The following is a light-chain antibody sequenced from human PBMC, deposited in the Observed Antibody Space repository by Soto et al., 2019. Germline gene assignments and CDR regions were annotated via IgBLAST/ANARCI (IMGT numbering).Light chain of an antibody. J-gene: IGKJ1*01. Sequence: IQMTQSPSSLSASVGDRVTITCRASQSISTYLNWYQQKPGKAPKLLIYAAYNLQSGVPSRFSGRGSGTDFTLTISSLQPEDFATYSCQQSYSSPRTFGQGTKVDIK. CDR3: QQSYSSPRT. V-gene: IGKV1-39*01. CDR2: AAY. CDR1: QSISTY.